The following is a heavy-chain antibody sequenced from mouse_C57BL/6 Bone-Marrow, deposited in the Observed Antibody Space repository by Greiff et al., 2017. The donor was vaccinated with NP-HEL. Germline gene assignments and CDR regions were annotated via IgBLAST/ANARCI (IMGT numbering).Heavy chain of an antibody. CDR2: IDPSDSYT. J-gene: IGHJ2*01. CDR3: ARGGWLLPYYFDY. CDR1: GYTFTSYW. D-gene: IGHD2-3*01. V-gene: IGHV1-59*01. Sequence: QVQLQQPGAELVRPGTSVKLSCKASGYTFTSYWMPWVKQRPGQGLEWIGVIDPSDSYTNYNQKFKGKATLTVDTSSSTAYMQLSSLTSEDSAVYYRARGGWLLPYYFDYWGQGTTLTVSS.